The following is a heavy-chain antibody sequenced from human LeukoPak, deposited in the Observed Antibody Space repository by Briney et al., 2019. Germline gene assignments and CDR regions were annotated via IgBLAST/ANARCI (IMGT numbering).Heavy chain of an antibody. J-gene: IGHJ5*02. CDR2: IYYSGSP. CDR3: ARHVSGDYAWFDP. Sequence: SETLSLTCIVSGGSVSSDTYYWSWIRQPPGKGLEWIGYIYYSGSPNYNPSLKSRVTLSLETSKNQFSLKLRSLTAADTAFYYCARHVSGDYAWFDPWGQGTLVTVSS. D-gene: IGHD4-17*01. CDR1: GGSVSSDTYY. V-gene: IGHV4-61*01.